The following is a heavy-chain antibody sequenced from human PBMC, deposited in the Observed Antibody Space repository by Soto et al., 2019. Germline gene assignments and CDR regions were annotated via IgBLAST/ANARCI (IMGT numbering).Heavy chain of an antibody. CDR3: AREGGYCSGGSCYSYYYGMDV. CDR1: GGSISSYY. Sequence: SETLSLTCTVSGGSISSYYWSWIRQPPGKGLEWIGYIYYSGSTNYNPSLKSRVTISVDTSKNQFSLMLSSVTAADTAVYYCAREGGYCSGGSCYSYYYGMDVWGQGTTVTVSS. D-gene: IGHD2-15*01. J-gene: IGHJ6*02. CDR2: IYYSGST. V-gene: IGHV4-59*01.